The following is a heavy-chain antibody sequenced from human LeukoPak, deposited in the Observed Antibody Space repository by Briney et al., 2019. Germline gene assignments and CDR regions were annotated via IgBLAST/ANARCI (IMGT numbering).Heavy chain of an antibody. Sequence: ASVKVSCKASEYTFSDYYTHWVRQAPGQGLEWMGWINPNSGDTNYAQKFQGSVTMTRDTSISTVYMELSRLRSDDTAVYYRARASGSYWWFDSWGQGTLVTVSS. J-gene: IGHJ5*01. CDR1: EYTFSDYY. D-gene: IGHD1-26*01. V-gene: IGHV1-2*02. CDR3: ARASGSYWWFDS. CDR2: INPNSGDT.